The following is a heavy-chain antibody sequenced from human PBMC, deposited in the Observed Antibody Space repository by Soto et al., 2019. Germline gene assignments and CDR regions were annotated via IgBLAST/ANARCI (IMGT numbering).Heavy chain of an antibody. V-gene: IGHV3-30-3*01. CDR2: ISYDGSNK. CDR1: GFTFSSYA. CDR3: ARDTGYDFWSGPLLYYYYGMDV. J-gene: IGHJ6*02. Sequence: GGSLRLSCAASGFTFSSYAMHWVRQAPGKGLEWVAVISYDGSNKYYADSVKGRFTISRDNSKNTLYLQMNSLRAEDTAVYYCARDTGYDFWSGPLLYYYYGMDVWGQGTTVTVSS. D-gene: IGHD3-3*01.